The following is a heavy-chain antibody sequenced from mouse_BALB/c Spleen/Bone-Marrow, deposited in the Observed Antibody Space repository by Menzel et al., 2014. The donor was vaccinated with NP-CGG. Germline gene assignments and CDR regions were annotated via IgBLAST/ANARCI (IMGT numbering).Heavy chain of an antibody. Sequence: VQLQQSGAELVNPGASVKLSCKASGYTFTSYYIYWVKQRPGQGLEWIGEINPSNGGTNFNEKFKSKATLTVDKSSSTAYMQLSSLTSEDSAVYYCTRSNGNWFAYWGQGTLVTVSA. J-gene: IGHJ3*01. CDR3: TRSNGNWFAY. V-gene: IGHV1S81*02. D-gene: IGHD2-1*01. CDR2: INPSNGGT. CDR1: GYTFTSYY.